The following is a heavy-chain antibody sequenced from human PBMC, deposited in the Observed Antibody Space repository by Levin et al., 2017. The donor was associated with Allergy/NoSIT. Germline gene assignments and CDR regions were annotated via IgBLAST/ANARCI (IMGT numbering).Heavy chain of an antibody. J-gene: IGHJ5*02. CDR1: GDASSSYY. CDR2: IYYSGST. D-gene: IGHD1-1*01. Sequence: SETLSLTCTVSGDASSSYYWNWIRQSPGKGLEWLGYIYYSGSTKYNPSLKSRVTISQDMSKNQFSLRLSSVTAADTAVYYCARGQRLTGGLNWFDPWGQGTLVNVSS. CDR3: ARGQRLTGGLNWFDP. V-gene: IGHV4-59*01.